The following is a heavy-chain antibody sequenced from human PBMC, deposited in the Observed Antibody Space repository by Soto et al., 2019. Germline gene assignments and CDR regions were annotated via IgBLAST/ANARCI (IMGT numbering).Heavy chain of an antibody. CDR3: ARMRAELRAFDI. J-gene: IGHJ3*02. V-gene: IGHV3-30*03. CDR1: GFTFSSYG. CDR2: ISYDGSNK. Sequence: GSLRLSCAASGFTFSSYGMHWVRQAPGKGLEWVAVISYDGSNKYYADSVKGRFTISRDNSKNTLYLQMNSLRAEDTAVYYCARMRAELRAFDIWGQGTMRTRSS. D-gene: IGHD1-26*01.